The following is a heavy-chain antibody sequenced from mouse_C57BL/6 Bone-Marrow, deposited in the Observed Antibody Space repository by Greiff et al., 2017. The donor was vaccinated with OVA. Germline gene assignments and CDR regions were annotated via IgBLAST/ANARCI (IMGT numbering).Heavy chain of an antibody. CDR2: INPYNGGT. J-gene: IGHJ4*01. CDR1: GYTFTDYY. Sequence: VQLQQSGPVLVKPGASVKMSCKASGYTFTDYYMNWVKQSHGKSLEWIGVINPYNGGTSYNQKFKGKATLTVDKYSSTAYMELNSLTSEDSAVYYCARFYIYAMDYWGQGTSVTVSS. CDR3: ARFYIYAMDY. V-gene: IGHV1-19*01.